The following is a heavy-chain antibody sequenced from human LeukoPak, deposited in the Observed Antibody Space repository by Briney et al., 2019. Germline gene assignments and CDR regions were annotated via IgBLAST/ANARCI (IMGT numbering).Heavy chain of an antibody. D-gene: IGHD1-26*01. V-gene: IGHV1-46*01. Sequence: ASVKVSCKASGYTFTSYYFHWVRQAPGQGLEWMGIINPTGDRTSYAQKFQGRVTITRDMSTSTVYMELSSLRSEDTAVYYCARGLVGATGGDYWGQGTLVTVSS. CDR2: INPTGDRT. CDR1: GYTFTSYY. CDR3: ARGLVGATGGDY. J-gene: IGHJ4*02.